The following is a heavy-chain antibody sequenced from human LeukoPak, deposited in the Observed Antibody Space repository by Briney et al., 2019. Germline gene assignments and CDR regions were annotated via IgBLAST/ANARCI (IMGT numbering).Heavy chain of an antibody. D-gene: IGHD5-18*01. J-gene: IGHJ3*02. CDR3: ARGVVGYSYAPDAFDI. CDR2: INPNSGGT. Sequence: ASVKVSCEASGYTFTGYYMHWVRQAPGQGLEWMGWINPNSGGTNYAQKFQGRVTMTRDTSISTAYMELSRLRSDDTAVYYCARGVVGYSYAPDAFDIWGQGTMVTVSS. V-gene: IGHV1-2*02. CDR1: GYTFTGYY.